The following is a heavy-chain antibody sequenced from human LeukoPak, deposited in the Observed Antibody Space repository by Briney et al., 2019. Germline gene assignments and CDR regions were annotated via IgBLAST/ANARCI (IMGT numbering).Heavy chain of an antibody. CDR3: ARDSEAVAGAFDY. J-gene: IGHJ4*02. D-gene: IGHD6-19*01. CDR2: IYSGGST. Sequence: GRSLRLSCAASGFTVSSNYMSWVRQAPGKGLEWVSVIYSGGSTYYADSVKGRFTISRDNSKNTLYLQMNSLRAEDTAVYYCARDSEAVAGAFDYWGQGTLVTVSS. V-gene: IGHV3-53*01. CDR1: GFTVSSNY.